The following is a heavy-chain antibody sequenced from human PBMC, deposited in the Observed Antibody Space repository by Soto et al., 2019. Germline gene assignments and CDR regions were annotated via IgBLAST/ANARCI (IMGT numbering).Heavy chain of an antibody. CDR2: ISSSGDHT. D-gene: IGHD4-4*01. Sequence: EVQLLESGGGLVQPGGSLRLSCAASGFTFSDYAMSWVRQAPGKGLDWVSAISSSGDHTFYADSVKGRFTISSDNSKNTLYLHVNSLRAEDTAVYYCAKLLRPGLQFFDFWGQGTLVTVSS. CDR3: AKLLRPGLQFFDF. CDR1: GFTFSDYA. V-gene: IGHV3-23*01. J-gene: IGHJ4*02.